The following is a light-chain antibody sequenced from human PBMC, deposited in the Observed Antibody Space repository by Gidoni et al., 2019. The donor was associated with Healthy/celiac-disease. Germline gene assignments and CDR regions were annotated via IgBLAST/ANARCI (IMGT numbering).Light chain of an antibody. CDR2: DAA. V-gene: IGKV3-11*01. Sequence: EIVLTQSPATLSLSPGERATLPCRASQSVSSYLAWCQQKPGQAPRLLIYDAANRATGSPARFSGSGSGTDVTLTISSLEPEDLAVYYCQQRSNWPPTFGGGTKVEIK. CDR1: QSVSSY. J-gene: IGKJ4*01. CDR3: QQRSNWPPT.